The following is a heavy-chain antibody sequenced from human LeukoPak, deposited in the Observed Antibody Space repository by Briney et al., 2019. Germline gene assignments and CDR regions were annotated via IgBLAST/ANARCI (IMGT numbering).Heavy chain of an antibody. Sequence: GGSLSRACAESGFSFSSYCMHWVSQAAGRGMEWVAVIWNDGSNKYYADSVNGRFSISTHNSKHTLSLHIDSMRAEDTAVYYCAKGQIQYSSGAFDIWGQGTMVTVSS. CDR3: AKGQIQYSSGAFDI. D-gene: IGHD6-19*01. CDR2: IWNDGSNK. J-gene: IGHJ3*02. V-gene: IGHV3-33*06. CDR1: GFSFSSYC.